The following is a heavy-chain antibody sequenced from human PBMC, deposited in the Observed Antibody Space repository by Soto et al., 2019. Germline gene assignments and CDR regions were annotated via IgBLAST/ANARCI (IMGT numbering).Heavy chain of an antibody. CDR1: GFSFTTGGVA. CDR2: IYWDDDK. J-gene: IGHJ1*01. Sequence: QITLKESDPTLMKPTQTLTLTCTFSGFSFTTGGVAVGWIRQPPGKALAWLALIYWDDDKRYSSSLKSRLTITKDTSKNQVVLTMTNMDPADTGTYYCAYTPYRTGWYFQHWGQGTLVTVSS. CDR3: AYTPYRTGWYFQH. V-gene: IGHV2-5*02. D-gene: IGHD6-19*01.